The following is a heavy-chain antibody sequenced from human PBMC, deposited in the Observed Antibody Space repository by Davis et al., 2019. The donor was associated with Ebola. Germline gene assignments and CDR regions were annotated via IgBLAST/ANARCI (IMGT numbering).Heavy chain of an antibody. CDR2: ISAYNGNT. Sequence: ASVKVSCKASGYTFTGYYMHWVRQAPGQGLEWMGWISAYNGNTNYAQKLQGRVTMTTDTSTSTAYMELRSLRSDDTAVYYCARVRPRVATEIDPWGQGTLVTVSS. J-gene: IGHJ5*02. D-gene: IGHD5-12*01. V-gene: IGHV1-18*04. CDR1: GYTFTGYY. CDR3: ARVRPRVATEIDP.